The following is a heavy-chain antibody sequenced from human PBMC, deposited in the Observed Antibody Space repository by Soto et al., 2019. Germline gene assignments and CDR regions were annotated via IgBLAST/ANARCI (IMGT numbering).Heavy chain of an antibody. CDR2: ISASGGNT. Sequence: HPGGSLRLTCAASAFTFSRYAMNWVRQAPGQGLEWVSAISASGGNTYYADSVKARFTIPRDNSKSTLYLQMNSLRAEDTAVYYCAKDPDTTMVFDSWGQGTLVTVSS. CDR3: AKDPDTTMVFDS. J-gene: IGHJ4*02. V-gene: IGHV3-23*01. CDR1: AFTFSRYA. D-gene: IGHD5-18*01.